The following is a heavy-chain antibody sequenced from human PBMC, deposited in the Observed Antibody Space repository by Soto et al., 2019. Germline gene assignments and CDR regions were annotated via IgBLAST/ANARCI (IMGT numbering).Heavy chain of an antibody. D-gene: IGHD1-26*01. V-gene: IGHV1-2*02. CDR2: MNPNDGDT. Sequence: QAQLGPTGGGAERPGTSGKGSCKVSGYTFTNYFHWIRQAPGQGLEWMGWMNPNDGDTEYARKFQGRVTLTRDTSITTAYMELSSLTSDDTAVYYCARENWSYVDWGQGTLVTVSS. J-gene: IGHJ4*02. CDR1: GYTFTNY. CDR3: ARENWSYVD.